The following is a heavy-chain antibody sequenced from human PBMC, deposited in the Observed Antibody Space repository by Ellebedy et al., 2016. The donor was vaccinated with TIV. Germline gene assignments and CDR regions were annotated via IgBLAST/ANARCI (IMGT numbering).Heavy chain of an antibody. CDR2: IYYSGST. V-gene: IGHV4-39*01. CDR3: ARHPWYGDYRYYFDY. D-gene: IGHD4-17*01. Sequence: MPSETLSLTCTVSGGSISSSSYYWGRIRQPPGTGLAWIGRIYYSGSTYYNPSLKSRVTISVDTSKNQFSLKLSSVTAADTAVYYCARHPWYGDYRYYFDYWGQGTLVTVSS. J-gene: IGHJ4*02. CDR1: GGSISSSSYY.